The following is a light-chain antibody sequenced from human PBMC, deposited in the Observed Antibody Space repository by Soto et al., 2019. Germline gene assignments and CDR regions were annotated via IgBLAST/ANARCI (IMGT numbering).Light chain of an antibody. CDR2: NNI. J-gene: IGLJ7*01. Sequence: QSVLTQPPSASGTPGQRVSISCSGSSSNIGSNTVRWYQHLPGTAPRLLIYNNIQRPSGVPDRFSGSKSGTSASLAISVLKSEDEADYYCAVWDDSLDGHAVFGGGTQLTVL. V-gene: IGLV1-44*01. CDR3: AVWDDSLDGHAV. CDR1: SSNIGSNT.